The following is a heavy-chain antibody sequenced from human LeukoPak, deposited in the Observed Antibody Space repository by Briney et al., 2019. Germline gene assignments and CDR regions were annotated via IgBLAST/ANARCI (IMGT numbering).Heavy chain of an antibody. J-gene: IGHJ3*02. CDR3: AAHRRSGSGGSENAFEI. CDR2: IYDSGTT. V-gene: IGHV4-39*01. D-gene: IGHD5-12*01. Sequence: SETLSLTCTVSGDSTSSSTYYWDWIRQAPGKGLEWIGNIYDSGTTHYNPSLKSRVTISGDTSKNQFSLKLNSVTAADTAIYYCAAHRRSGSGGSENAFEIWGQGTMVTVSS. CDR1: GDSTSSSTYY.